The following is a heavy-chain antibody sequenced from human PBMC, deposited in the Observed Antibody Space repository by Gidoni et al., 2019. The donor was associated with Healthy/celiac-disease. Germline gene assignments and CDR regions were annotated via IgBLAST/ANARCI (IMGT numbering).Heavy chain of an antibody. CDR2: IYYIGST. CDR1: GGSISSYY. CDR3: ARVYCSGGSCYSADAFDI. D-gene: IGHD2-15*01. J-gene: IGHJ3*02. Sequence: QVQLQESGPGLVKPSETLSLTCTVSGGSISSYYWSWLRHPPGKGLEWIWYIYYIGSTNYNPSLKSRVTISVDTSKIQFSLNLCSVTAEDTAVYYCARVYCSGGSCYSADAFDIWGQGTMVTVSS. V-gene: IGHV4-59*01.